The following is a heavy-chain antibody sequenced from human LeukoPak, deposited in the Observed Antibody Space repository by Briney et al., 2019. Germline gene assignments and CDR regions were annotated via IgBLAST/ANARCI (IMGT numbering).Heavy chain of an antibody. Sequence: GASVKVSCKASGYAFTSYDINWVRQATGQGLEWMGWMNPNSGNTGYAQKFQGRVTMTRNTSISTAYMELSSLRSEDTAAYYCARVTMVRGVHGYYFDYWGQGTLVTVSS. D-gene: IGHD3-10*01. V-gene: IGHV1-8*01. J-gene: IGHJ4*02. CDR3: ARVTMVRGVHGYYFDY. CDR2: MNPNSGNT. CDR1: GYAFTSYD.